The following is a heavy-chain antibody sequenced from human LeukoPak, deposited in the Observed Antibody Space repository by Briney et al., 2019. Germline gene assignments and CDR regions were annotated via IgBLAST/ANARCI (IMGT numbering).Heavy chain of an antibody. Sequence: GRSLRLSCAASGFTFSSYGMHWVRQAPGKGLEWVAVISYDGSNKYYADSVKGRFTISRDNSKNTLYLQMNSLRAEDTAVYYCARDGDYYDSSGYPPGLWFDPWGQGTLVTVSS. V-gene: IGHV3-30*03. J-gene: IGHJ5*02. CDR3: ARDGDYYDSSGYPPGLWFDP. CDR1: GFTFSSYG. CDR2: ISYDGSNK. D-gene: IGHD3-22*01.